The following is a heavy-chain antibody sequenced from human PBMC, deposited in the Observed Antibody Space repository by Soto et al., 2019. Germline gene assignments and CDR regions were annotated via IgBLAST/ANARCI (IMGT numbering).Heavy chain of an antibody. J-gene: IGHJ4*02. CDR2: IIPIFGTA. Sequence: SVKVSCKASGGTFSSYAISWVRQAPGQGLEWMGGIIPIFGTANYAQKFQGRVTITADESTSTAYMELSSLRSEDTAVYYCATYREQWPYYFDYWGQGTLVTVSS. CDR1: GGTFSSYA. CDR3: ATYREQWPYYFDY. V-gene: IGHV1-69*13. D-gene: IGHD6-19*01.